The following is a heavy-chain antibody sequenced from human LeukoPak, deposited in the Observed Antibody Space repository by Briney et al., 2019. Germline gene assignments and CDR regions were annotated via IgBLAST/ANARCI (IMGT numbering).Heavy chain of an antibody. Sequence: GASVKVSCKASGGTFSSYAISWVRQAPGQGLEWMGRIIPILGIANYAQKFQGRVTITADKSTSTAYMELSSLRSEDTAVYYCARDGAASHDYYYGMDVWGQGTTVTVSS. CDR2: IIPILGIA. V-gene: IGHV1-69*04. CDR3: ARDGAASHDYYYGMDV. J-gene: IGHJ6*02. D-gene: IGHD3-16*01. CDR1: GGTFSSYA.